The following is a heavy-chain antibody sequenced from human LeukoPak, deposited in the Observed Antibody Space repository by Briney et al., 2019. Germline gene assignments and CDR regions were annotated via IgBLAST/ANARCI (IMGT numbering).Heavy chain of an antibody. CDR1: GFTFSTYG. J-gene: IGHJ4*02. Sequence: GGSLRLSCAASGFTFSTYGMHWVRQAPGKGLEWVAFISHDGSNKDFADSVKGRITISRDNPKNTMYLQMNSLRSEDTAAYYCGRVPLANGGWYLPLDYWGQGTLVTVSS. CDR2: ISHDGSNK. D-gene: IGHD6-19*01. CDR3: GRVPLANGGWYLPLDY. V-gene: IGHV3-30*03.